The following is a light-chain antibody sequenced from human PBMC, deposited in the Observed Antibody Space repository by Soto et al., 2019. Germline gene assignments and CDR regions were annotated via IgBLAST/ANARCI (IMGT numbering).Light chain of an antibody. CDR1: QSVLHSSNNKNY. V-gene: IGKV4-1*01. J-gene: IGKJ2*01. Sequence: IVMTQSPDSLAVSLGERATINCKSSQSVLHSSNNKNYLAWYQQKPGQPPKLLIYWASTRESGVPDRFSGSGSGTDFTLTISSLQAEDGAVYYCQQYYSTPYTFGQGAKLEIK. CDR2: WAS. CDR3: QQYYSTPYT.